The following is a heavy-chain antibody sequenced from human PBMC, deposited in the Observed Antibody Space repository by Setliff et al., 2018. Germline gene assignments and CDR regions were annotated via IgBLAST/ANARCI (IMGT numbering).Heavy chain of an antibody. D-gene: IGHD2-8*01. CDR3: AKVKKPLIRGSGFDY. J-gene: IGHJ4*02. CDR1: GFVFGTYG. V-gene: IGHV3-30*02. CDR2: VRFDGSYK. Sequence: GESLKISCAASGFVFGTYGMHWVRQAPGKGLDWVASVRFDGSYKVYADSVKGRFTISRDNSENTLFLQMTSLRPEDTGIYYCAKVKKPLIRGSGFDYWGRGTMVTVSS.